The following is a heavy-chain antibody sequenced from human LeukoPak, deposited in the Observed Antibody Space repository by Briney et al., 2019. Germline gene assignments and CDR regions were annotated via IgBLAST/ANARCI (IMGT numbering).Heavy chain of an antibody. CDR2: INWNGGST. D-gene: IGHD3-10*01. J-gene: IGHJ6*02. CDR1: GFTFDDRG. Sequence: GGSLRLSCAASGFTFDDRGMSWVRQAPGKGLEWVSGINWNGGSTGYADSVKGRFTISRDNAKNSLYLQMNSLRAEDTALYYCARAFFSGTYYIYYYYYFGMDAWGQGTTVTVSS. V-gene: IGHV3-20*04. CDR3: ARAFFSGTYYIYYYYYFGMDA.